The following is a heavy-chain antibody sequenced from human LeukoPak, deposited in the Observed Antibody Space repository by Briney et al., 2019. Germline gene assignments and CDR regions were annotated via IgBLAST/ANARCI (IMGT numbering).Heavy chain of an antibody. J-gene: IGHJ5*02. CDR1: GFTFSSYS. V-gene: IGHV3-48*02. Sequence: GGSLKLSCAASGFTFSSYSMNWVRQAPGKGLEWVSYISSSSSTIYYADNVKGRFTISRDNAENSLYLQMNSLRDEDTAVYYCARAKNPYGGGDCRWFDPWGQGTRVSVSS. D-gene: IGHD2-21*02. CDR3: ARAKNPYGGGDCRWFDP. CDR2: ISSSSSTI.